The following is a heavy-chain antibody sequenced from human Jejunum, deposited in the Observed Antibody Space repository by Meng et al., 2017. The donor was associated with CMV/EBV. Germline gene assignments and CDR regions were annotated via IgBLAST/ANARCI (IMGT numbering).Heavy chain of an antibody. CDR3: TRGDGDHSSKFDY. D-gene: IGHD5-24*01. CDR2: INTNTGNP. CDR1: GYSFITYG. Sequence: KTSGYSFITYGINWVRQAPGQRLEWMGWINTNTGNPTYAQDFTGRFVFSLDTSVSTTYLQINSLRTEDSVVYYCTRGDGDHSSKFDYWGQGTLVTVSS. J-gene: IGHJ4*02. V-gene: IGHV7-4-1*02.